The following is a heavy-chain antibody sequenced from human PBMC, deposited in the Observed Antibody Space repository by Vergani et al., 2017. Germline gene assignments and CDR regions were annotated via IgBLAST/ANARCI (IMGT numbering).Heavy chain of an antibody. CDR3: VRDRCLCAGRRCYTEAWDY. CDR1: GFDLNRHA. Sequence: QVQLVESGGGVVQPGTSLRLSCVVSGFDLNRHAMYWVRQASGKGLEWVVGISFDGNNEYYPDLVKGRFTISRDIAKNTLYLQVRSLRLEDTGVYHCVRDRCLCAGRRCYTEAWDYWAQGTPVTVSS. CDR2: ISFDGNNE. D-gene: IGHD2-2*02. V-gene: IGHV3-30-3*01. J-gene: IGHJ4*02.